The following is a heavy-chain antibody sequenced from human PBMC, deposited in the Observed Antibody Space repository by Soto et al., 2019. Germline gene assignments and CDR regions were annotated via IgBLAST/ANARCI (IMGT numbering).Heavy chain of an antibody. J-gene: IGHJ4*02. CDR1: GGSISSGDYY. V-gene: IGHV4-30-4*01. Sequence: SETLSLTCTVSGGSISSGDYYWSWIRQPPGKGLEWIGYIYYSGSTYYNPSLKSRVTISVDTSKNQFSLKLSSVTAADTAVYYCARVTRSGYVLPPDYWGQGTLVTVSS. D-gene: IGHD5-12*01. CDR2: IYYSGST. CDR3: ARVTRSGYVLPPDY.